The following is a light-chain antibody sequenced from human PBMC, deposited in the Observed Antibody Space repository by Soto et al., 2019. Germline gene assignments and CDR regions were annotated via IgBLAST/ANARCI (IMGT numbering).Light chain of an antibody. CDR2: DAS. V-gene: IGKV1-5*01. Sequence: DIPITQSPCTLYSSIGDRVTITCRASQTISNWLAWYQVKPGKAPKLLMHDASSLESGVPSRFSGSASGTEFTLTISSLQPDDFATYFCQQYSSYSWTFGQGTKVDIK. CDR1: QTISNW. CDR3: QQYSSYSWT. J-gene: IGKJ1*01.